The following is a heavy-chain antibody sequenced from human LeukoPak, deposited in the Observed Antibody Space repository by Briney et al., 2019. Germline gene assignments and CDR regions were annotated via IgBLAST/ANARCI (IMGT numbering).Heavy chain of an antibody. D-gene: IGHD3-22*01. Sequence: GGSLRLSCAASGFTFSSYGMHWVRQAPGKGLEWVAFIRYDGSNKYYADSVKGRFTISRDNSKNTLYLQMNSLRAEDTAVYYCAKDWNQYYYDSSGLFFQHWGQGTLVTVSS. CDR1: GFTFSSYG. V-gene: IGHV3-30*02. J-gene: IGHJ1*01. CDR2: IRYDGSNK. CDR3: AKDWNQYYYDSSGLFFQH.